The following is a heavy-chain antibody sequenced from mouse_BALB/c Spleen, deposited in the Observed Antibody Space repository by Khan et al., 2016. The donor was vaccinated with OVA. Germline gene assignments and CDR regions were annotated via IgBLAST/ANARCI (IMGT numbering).Heavy chain of an antibody. J-gene: IGHJ3*01. CDR3: TRSTFAY. V-gene: IGHV1-15*01. CDR2: IDPKTGVT. CDR1: GYTFPDYE. Sequence: QVQLQQSGAELVRPGASVTLSCKASGYTFPDYELHWVKQTPVHGLDWIGVIDPKTGVTAYNQKFKGKATLAAVKSSSTAYMELRSLTSEDSAVYYCTRSTFAYWGQGTLVTVSA.